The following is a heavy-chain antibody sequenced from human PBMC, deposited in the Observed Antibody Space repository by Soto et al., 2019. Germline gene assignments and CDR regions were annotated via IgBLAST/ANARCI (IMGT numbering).Heavy chain of an antibody. CDR1: GFTFSSND. CDR2: ISASGRSL. J-gene: IGHJ4*02. D-gene: IGHD2-2*01. Sequence: PGGSLRLSCAASGFTFSSNDMSWVRQAPGKGLEWASSISASGRSLFYADAVKGRFTISRDNSKNTLYLQMSSLTAEDTAVYYCAKGTSKIDYWGQGTLVTVDS. CDR3: AKGTSKIDY. V-gene: IGHV3-23*01.